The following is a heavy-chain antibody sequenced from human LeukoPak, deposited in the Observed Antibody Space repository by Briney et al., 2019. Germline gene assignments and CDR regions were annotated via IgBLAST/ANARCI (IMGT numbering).Heavy chain of an antibody. CDR1: GGSFSGYY. CDR3: ARETNWTFDY. V-gene: IGHV4-4*07. CDR2: IYTSGTT. D-gene: IGHD1-20*01. Sequence: SETLSLTCAVYGGSFSGYYWSWIRQPAGKGLEWIGRIYTSGTTDYNPSLESRVTMSIDTSNNYFSLKLSSVTAADTAVYYCARETNWTFDYWGQGTLVTVSS. J-gene: IGHJ4*02.